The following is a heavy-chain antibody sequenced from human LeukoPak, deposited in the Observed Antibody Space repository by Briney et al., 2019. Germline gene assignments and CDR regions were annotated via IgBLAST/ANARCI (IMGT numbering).Heavy chain of an antibody. CDR2: IYYSGST. CDR1: GGSISSSSYY. V-gene: IGHV4-39*01. D-gene: IGHD3-9*01. CDR3: ARTNLLRYFDSYYMDV. J-gene: IGHJ6*03. Sequence: SETLSLTCTVSGGSISSSSYYWGWIRQPPGKGMEWNGSIYYSGSTYYNPSLKSRVTISVDTSKNQFSLKLSSVTAADTAVYYCARTNLLRYFDSYYMDVWGKGTTVTISS.